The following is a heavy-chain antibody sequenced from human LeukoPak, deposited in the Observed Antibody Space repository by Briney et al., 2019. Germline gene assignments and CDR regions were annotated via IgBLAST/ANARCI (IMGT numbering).Heavy chain of an antibody. V-gene: IGHV3-7*01. J-gene: IGHJ4*02. CDR2: IKRDGSEK. D-gene: IGHD6-13*01. Sequence: PGGSLRLSCAASGFTFTSYWMSWFRLPPGKGLEWVANIKRDGSEKYYVDSVKGRFTISRDNAKNSLYLQMNSLRAEDTAVYYCAREGDSSSCDYWGQGTLVTVSS. CDR1: GFTFTSYW. CDR3: AREGDSSSCDY.